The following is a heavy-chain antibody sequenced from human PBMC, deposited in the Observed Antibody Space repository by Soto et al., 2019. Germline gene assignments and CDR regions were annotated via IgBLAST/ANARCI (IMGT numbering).Heavy chain of an antibody. CDR1: GGSISSYY. Sequence: QVQLQESGPGLVKPSETLSLTCTVSGGSISSYYWSWIRQPPGRGLEWIGYVYYTGSTSYNPSLKSRVSLSIDTSKNQFSLKLSSVIAADTAVYYCARHGVRRLLNTNYYYFHMDVWGKGTTVTVSS. V-gene: IGHV4-59*08. CDR2: VYYTGST. D-gene: IGHD2-15*01. CDR3: ARHGVRRLLNTNYYYFHMDV. J-gene: IGHJ6*03.